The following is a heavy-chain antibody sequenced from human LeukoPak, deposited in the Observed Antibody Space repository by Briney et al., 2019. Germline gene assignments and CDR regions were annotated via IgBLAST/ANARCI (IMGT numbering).Heavy chain of an antibody. CDR2: INPSGGST. D-gene: IGHD1-1*01. J-gene: IGHJ6*03. Sequence: ASVKVSCKASGYTFTSYYMHWVRQAPGQGLEWMGIINPSGGSTSYAQKFQGRVTMTRDTSTSTVYMELSSLRSEDTAVYYCARAPGEGHDYYYYYYMDVWGKGTTVTVPS. V-gene: IGHV1-46*03. CDR3: ARAPGEGHDYYYYYYMDV. CDR1: GYTFTSYY.